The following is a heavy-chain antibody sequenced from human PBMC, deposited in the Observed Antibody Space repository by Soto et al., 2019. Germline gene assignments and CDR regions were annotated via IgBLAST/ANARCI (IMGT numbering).Heavy chain of an antibody. CDR3: GRLARGAAGGTF. J-gene: IGHJ4*02. Sequence: EVQLVVSGGGLVQPGGSLRLSCVASGFTFSSYYMMWARQVPGRGLEWLAKIKQDGIEKSYVDSERGRFTISRDNAKESVYLQMDSLRAYDTAVYFCGRLARGAAGGTFWGQGTLVTVSS. CDR1: GFTFSSYY. V-gene: IGHV3-7*03. D-gene: IGHD6-13*01. CDR2: IKQDGIEK.